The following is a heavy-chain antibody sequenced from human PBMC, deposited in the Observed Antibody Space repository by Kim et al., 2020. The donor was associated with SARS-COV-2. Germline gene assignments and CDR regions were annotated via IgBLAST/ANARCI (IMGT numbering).Heavy chain of an antibody. CDR2: INSDGSRT. V-gene: IGHV3-74*01. D-gene: IGHD5-12*01. CDR3: ARAPMYSVYDVDN. Sequence: GGSLRLSCAASGFTFSGHWMHWVRQAPGKGLVWVSRINSDGSRTRYADSVKGRFTISRDNTKNALYLEMNSLRAEDTGVYYCARAPMYSVYDVDNWGRGTLVTVSS. CDR1: GFTFSGHW. J-gene: IGHJ4*02.